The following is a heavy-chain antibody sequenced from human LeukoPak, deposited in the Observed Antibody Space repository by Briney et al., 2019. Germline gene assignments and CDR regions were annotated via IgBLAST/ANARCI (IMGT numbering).Heavy chain of an antibody. Sequence: ASVKVSCKSSGSTFTSYYMYWVRQAPGQGLEWMGIINTSGGGTSYAQKFQGRVNMTKDTSMSTVYMQLSSLRSEDTAVYYCARDRGMVRGNVDYWGQGTLVTVSS. V-gene: IGHV1-46*01. CDR3: ARDRGMVRGNVDY. J-gene: IGHJ4*02. CDR2: INTSGGGT. D-gene: IGHD3-10*01. CDR1: GSTFTSYY.